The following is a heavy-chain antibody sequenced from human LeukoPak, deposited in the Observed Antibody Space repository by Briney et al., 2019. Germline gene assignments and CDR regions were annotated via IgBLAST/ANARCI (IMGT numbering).Heavy chain of an antibody. CDR3: AKGSWATDGDYDSAFDY. CDR1: GFTFSSYA. J-gene: IGHJ4*02. D-gene: IGHD4-17*01. Sequence: GGSLRLPCAASGFTFSSYAMSWVRQAPGKGLEWVSAISGSGGSTYYADSVKGRFTISRDNSKNTLYLQMNSLRAEDTAVYYCAKGSWATDGDYDSAFDYWGQGSLVIVSS. V-gene: IGHV3-23*01. CDR2: ISGSGGST.